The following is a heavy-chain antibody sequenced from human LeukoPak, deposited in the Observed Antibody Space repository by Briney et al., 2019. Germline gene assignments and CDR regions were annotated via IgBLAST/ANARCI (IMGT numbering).Heavy chain of an antibody. CDR3: ARDCSSTSCYGGGYDY. Sequence: GASVKVSCKAPGGTFSSYAISWVRQAPGQGLEWMGGIIPIFGTANYAQKFQGRVTITPDESTSTDYMELSSLRSEDTAVYYCARDCSSTSCYGGGYDYWGQGTLVTVSS. V-gene: IGHV1-69*01. CDR1: GGTFSSYA. D-gene: IGHD2-2*01. CDR2: IIPIFGTA. J-gene: IGHJ4*02.